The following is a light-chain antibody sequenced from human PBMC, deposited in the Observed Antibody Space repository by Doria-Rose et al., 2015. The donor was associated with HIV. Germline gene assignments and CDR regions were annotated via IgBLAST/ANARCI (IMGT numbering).Light chain of an antibody. Sequence: EIVLTQSPGTLSLSPGERATLSCMASQRVQSSYLAWYQQKPGQAPRLLIYDASTRATGIPDRFSGSASGTDFTLTISRLEPEDVAVYYCQQYGTSRGTFGQGTRLEIK. V-gene: IGKV3-20*01. CDR2: DAS. CDR3: QQYGTSRGT. CDR1: QRVQSSY. J-gene: IGKJ5*01.